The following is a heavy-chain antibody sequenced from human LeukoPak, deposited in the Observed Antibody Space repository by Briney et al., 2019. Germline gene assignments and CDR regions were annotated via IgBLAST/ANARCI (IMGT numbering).Heavy chain of an antibody. Sequence: SETLSLTCTVSGDSISGSSYFWGWIRQPPGKGLEWIASVSYSVTTSYNPSLKSRVTISLDTSKNQFSLKLSSVTAADTAVFYCARHTYSIYYFDYWGQGTLVTVSS. V-gene: IGHV4-39*01. D-gene: IGHD5-18*01. CDR3: ARHTYSIYYFDY. CDR1: GDSISGSSYF. CDR2: VSYSVTT. J-gene: IGHJ4*02.